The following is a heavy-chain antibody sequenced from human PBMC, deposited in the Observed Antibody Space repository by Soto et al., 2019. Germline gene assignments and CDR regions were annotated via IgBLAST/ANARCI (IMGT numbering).Heavy chain of an antibody. CDR3: ARDRKQWLEPAGGALPF. V-gene: IGHV3-30-3*01. CDR2: ISYAGNDN. CDR1: GFTLSSYV. J-gene: IGHJ6*04. D-gene: IGHD6-19*01. Sequence: QVQLVESGGGVVQPGRSLRLSCAASGFTLSSYVMHWVRQAPGKGLEWVARISYAGNDNYYADSVKGRFTISRDNSKKTLYLQMTRLRADDTAVYYCARDRKQWLEPAGGALPFWGKGTRFIVSS.